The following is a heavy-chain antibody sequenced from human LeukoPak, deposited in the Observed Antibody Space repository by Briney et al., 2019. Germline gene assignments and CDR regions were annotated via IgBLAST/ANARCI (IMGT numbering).Heavy chain of an antibody. CDR2: IWFDGSNK. Sequence: GGSLRLSCAASGFILSNDAMHWVRQAPGKGLEWVAFIWFDGSNKHYADSVKGRFTISRDNSGDTLYLQMNSLRTEDTAVYYCARDYWWNYDYWGQGTLVTVSS. CDR1: GFILSNDA. J-gene: IGHJ4*02. D-gene: IGHD1-7*01. V-gene: IGHV3-33*01. CDR3: ARDYWWNYDY.